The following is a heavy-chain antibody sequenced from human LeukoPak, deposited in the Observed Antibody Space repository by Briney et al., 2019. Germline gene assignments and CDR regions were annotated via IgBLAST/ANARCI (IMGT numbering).Heavy chain of an antibody. J-gene: IGHJ5*02. Sequence: TSETLSLTCTVSGGSISSRSYYWGWIRQPPGKGLEWIASIYYSGNTYYNPSLKSRVTISVDTSKNQFSLKLSSVTAADTAVYYCARDRLQLQSWGQGTLVTVSS. V-gene: IGHV4-39*07. CDR2: IYYSGNT. CDR3: ARDRLQLQS. D-gene: IGHD1-1*01. CDR1: GGSISSRSYY.